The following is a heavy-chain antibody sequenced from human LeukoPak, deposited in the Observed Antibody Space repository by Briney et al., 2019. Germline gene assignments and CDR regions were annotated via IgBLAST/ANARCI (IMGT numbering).Heavy chain of an antibody. Sequence: ASVKVSGKASGYTFTGYYMHWVRQAPGQGLEWMGWINPNSGGTKYAQTFKGRVTMTRDTSISTAYMELSSLRSDDTAVYYCARDGDTYGYYYYGLDVRGQGTTVTVSS. D-gene: IGHD5-18*01. CDR1: GYTFTGYY. CDR2: INPNSGGT. V-gene: IGHV1-2*02. CDR3: ARDGDTYGYYYYGLDV. J-gene: IGHJ6*02.